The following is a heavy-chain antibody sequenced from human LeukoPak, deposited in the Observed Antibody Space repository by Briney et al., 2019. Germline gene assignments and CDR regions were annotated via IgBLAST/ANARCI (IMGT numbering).Heavy chain of an antibody. D-gene: IGHD5-18*01. CDR3: ARGAHEYSYGHTHGY. J-gene: IGHJ4*02. CDR2: ISSNGGST. V-gene: IGHV3-64*01. Sequence: GGSLRLSCAASGFTFSSYAMHWVRQAPGKGLEYVSAISSNGGSTYYANSVRGRFTISRDNSKNTLYLQMGSLRAEDIAVYYCARGAHEYSYGHTHGYWGQGTLVTVSS. CDR1: GFTFSSYA.